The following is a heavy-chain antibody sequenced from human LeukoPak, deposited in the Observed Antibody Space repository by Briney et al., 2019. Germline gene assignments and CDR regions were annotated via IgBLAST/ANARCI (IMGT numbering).Heavy chain of an antibody. CDR3: ASDYYDSSGYYYSDY. CDR1: GGTFSSYA. Sequence: SVKVSCKASGGTFSSYAISWVRQAPGQGLEWMGRIIPILGIANYAQKFQGRVTITADKSTSTAYMELSSLRSEDTAVYYCASDYYDSSGYYYSDYWGQGTLVTVSS. J-gene: IGHJ4*02. CDR2: IIPILGIA. D-gene: IGHD3-22*01. V-gene: IGHV1-69*04.